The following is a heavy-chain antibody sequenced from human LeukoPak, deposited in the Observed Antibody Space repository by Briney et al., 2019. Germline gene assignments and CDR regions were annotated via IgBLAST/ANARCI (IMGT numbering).Heavy chain of an antibody. CDR1: GFTFSSYA. V-gene: IGHV3-23*01. CDR3: AKGTLGSCSGGSCYPLDY. CDR2: ITGDGEYT. J-gene: IGHJ4*02. Sequence: GGSLRLSCAAPGFTFSSYAMAWVRQGPGKGLEWVSCITGDGEYTYHTDSVKGRFTISRDNSKNTLYVQMNSLRAEDTAVYYCAKGTLGSCSGGSCYPLDYWGQGTLVTVSS. D-gene: IGHD2-15*01.